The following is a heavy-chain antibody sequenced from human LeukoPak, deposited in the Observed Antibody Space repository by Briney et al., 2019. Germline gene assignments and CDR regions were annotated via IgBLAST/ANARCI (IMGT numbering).Heavy chain of an antibody. Sequence: SETLSLTCAVSGGSISSSNWWSWVRQPPGKGLEWIGEIYHSGSTNYNPSLKSRVTISVDKSKNQFSLKLSSVTAADTAVYYCARAVVGIVVVPAAPRYYYYYYMDVWGKGTTVTVSS. D-gene: IGHD2-2*01. CDR3: ARAVVGIVVVPAAPRYYYYYYMDV. CDR1: GGSISSSNW. J-gene: IGHJ6*03. CDR2: IYHSGST. V-gene: IGHV4-4*02.